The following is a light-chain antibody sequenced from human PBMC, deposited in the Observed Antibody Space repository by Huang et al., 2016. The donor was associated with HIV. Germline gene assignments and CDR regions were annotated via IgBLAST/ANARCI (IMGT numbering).Light chain of an antibody. CDR2: WAS. V-gene: IGKV4-1*01. CDR3: LQYYNIPLT. J-gene: IGKJ4*01. CDR1: QSLLYSLNNKNY. Sequence: DVVMTQSPESLSVSPGETVTINCRSSQSLLYSLNNKNYLGWFQQKPGRPPKFLIYWASKRESVFPDRFSGSGSGTDFTLTINNLRADDVALYYCLQYYNIPLTFGQGTAVEI.